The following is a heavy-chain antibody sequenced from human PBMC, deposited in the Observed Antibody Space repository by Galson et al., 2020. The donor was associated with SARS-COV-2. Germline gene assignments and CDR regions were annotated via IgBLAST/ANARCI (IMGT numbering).Heavy chain of an antibody. CDR2: MSYVGST. D-gene: IGHD1-26*01. V-gene: IGHV4-59*01. CDR1: GDSISSYY. Sequence: SETLSLTCTVSGDSISSYYWSWIRQPPGKGLEWIGYMSYVGSTNYNPSLKSRVTISVDTSKSQVSLNLYSVTAADTAVYFCARENRGSYAFDIWGQGTMVTVSS. J-gene: IGHJ3*02. CDR3: ARENRGSYAFDI.